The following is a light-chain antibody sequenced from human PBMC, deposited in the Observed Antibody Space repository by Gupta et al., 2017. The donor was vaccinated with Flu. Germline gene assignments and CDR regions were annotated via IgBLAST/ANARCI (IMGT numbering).Light chain of an antibody. V-gene: IGLV3-21*02. CDR2: DSS. J-gene: IGLJ2*01. CDR3: QVWDDSAFVV. Sequence: SYVLTQPPSVSVAPGQTARITGGGNNVGSRSVHWFQQEPGQAPALVVHDSSVRPSGIPERCSGSNSENTATLTISRVGAGDEADYYCQVWDDSAFVVFGGGTKLTVL. CDR1: NVGSRS.